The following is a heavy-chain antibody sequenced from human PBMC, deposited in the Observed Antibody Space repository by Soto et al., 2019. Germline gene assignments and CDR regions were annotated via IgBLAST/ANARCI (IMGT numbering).Heavy chain of an antibody. D-gene: IGHD1-26*01. Sequence: PGGSLRLSCTASGFTFGYYAMSWVRQAPGKGLEWVGFIRSKAYGGTTEYAASVKGRFTISRDDSKSIAYLQMNSLKTEDTAVYYCTRVRGYSGPFDYWGQGTLVTVSS. J-gene: IGHJ4*02. V-gene: IGHV3-49*04. CDR3: TRVRGYSGPFDY. CDR2: IRSKAYGGTT. CDR1: GFTFGYYA.